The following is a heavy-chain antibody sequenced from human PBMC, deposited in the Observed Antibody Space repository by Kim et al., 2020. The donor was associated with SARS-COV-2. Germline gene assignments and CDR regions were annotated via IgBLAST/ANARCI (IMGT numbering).Heavy chain of an antibody. CDR2: INTDETTI. V-gene: IGHV3-74*01. CDR1: GFTFSSYW. CDR3: VRSVDY. Sequence: GGSLRLSCVASGFTFSSYWMHWVRQAPGKGLVWVSRINTDETTIQYADFVKGRFTISRDNAKNTLYLQMSSLRAEDTAVYYCVRSVDYWCQGTLVTDSS. J-gene: IGHJ4*02.